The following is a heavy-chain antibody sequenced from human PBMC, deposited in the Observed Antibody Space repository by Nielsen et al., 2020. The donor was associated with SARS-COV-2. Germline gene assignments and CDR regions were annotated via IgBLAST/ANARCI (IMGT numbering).Heavy chain of an antibody. J-gene: IGHJ6*03. CDR3: ARHTRSSSSFYYYYYMDV. D-gene: IGHD6-6*01. Sequence: GESLKISCKGSGYSFPTYWIGWVRQMPGKGLEWMGIIYPCDSDTRYSPSFQGQVTISADKSISTAYLQWSSLKASDTAKYYCARHTRSSSSFYYYYYMDVWGKGTTVTVSS. V-gene: IGHV5-51*01. CDR1: GYSFPTYW. CDR2: IYPCDSDT.